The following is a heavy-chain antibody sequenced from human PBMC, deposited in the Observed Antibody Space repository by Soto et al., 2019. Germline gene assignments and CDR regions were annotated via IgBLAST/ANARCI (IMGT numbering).Heavy chain of an antibody. CDR3: AREYGEDIVLVPAANDAFDI. CDR2: ISSNSNYI. D-gene: IGHD2-2*01. Sequence: GGSLRLSCAASGFTFSSYSMNWVRQAPGKGLEWVSSISSNSNYIYNADSVKGRFTISRDNARNSLFLQMHSLRAEDTAVYYCAREYGEDIVLVPAANDAFDIWGQGTMVTVSS. J-gene: IGHJ3*02. V-gene: IGHV3-21*01. CDR1: GFTFSSYS.